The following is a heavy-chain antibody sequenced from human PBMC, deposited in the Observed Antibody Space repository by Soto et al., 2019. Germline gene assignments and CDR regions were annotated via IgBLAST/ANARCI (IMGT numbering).Heavy chain of an antibody. J-gene: IGHJ4*02. CDR2: SNHSGST. CDR3: ARDKFTGLFDY. D-gene: IGHD2-8*02. CDR1: GRSFGGHY. Sequence: SETMSLTWAVDGRSFGGHYCTWIRQPPGTGLEWIGESNHSGSTNYNPSLKSRVTISVDTSKNQFSLKLTSVTASDTAVYYCARDKFTGLFDYWGQGTLVTVSS. V-gene: IGHV4-34*01.